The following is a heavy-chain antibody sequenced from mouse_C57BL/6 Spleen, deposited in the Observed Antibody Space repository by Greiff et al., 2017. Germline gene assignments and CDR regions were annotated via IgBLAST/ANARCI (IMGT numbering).Heavy chain of an antibody. CDR2: IWSGGST. CDR1: GFSLTSYG. J-gene: IGHJ1*03. Sequence: VQLQQSGPGLVQPSQSLSITCTVSGFSLTSYGVHWVRQSPGKGLEWLGVIWSGGSTDYNAAFISRLSISKDNSKSQVFFKMNSLQADDTAVYYCARGGYGSGYGYFGVWGTGTTVTVSS. V-gene: IGHV2-2*01. D-gene: IGHD1-1*01. CDR3: ARGGYGSGYGYFGV.